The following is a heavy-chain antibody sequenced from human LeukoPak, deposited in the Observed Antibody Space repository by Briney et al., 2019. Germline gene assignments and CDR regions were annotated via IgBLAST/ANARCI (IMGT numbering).Heavy chain of an antibody. CDR3: AKDLGFLEWLLGAFFDY. CDR1: GFTVSSNY. J-gene: IGHJ4*02. Sequence: GGSLRLSCAASGFTVSSNYMSWVRQAPGKGLEWVSAISGSGGSTYYADSVKGRFTISRDNSKNTLYLQMNSLRAEDTAVYYCAKDLGFLEWLLGAFFDYWGQGTLVTVSS. V-gene: IGHV3-23*01. D-gene: IGHD3-3*01. CDR2: ISGSGGST.